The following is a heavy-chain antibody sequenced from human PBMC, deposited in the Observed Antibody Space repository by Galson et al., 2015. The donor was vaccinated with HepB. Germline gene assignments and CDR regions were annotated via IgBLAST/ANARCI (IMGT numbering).Heavy chain of an antibody. CDR2: IIPIFGTA. CDR1: GGTFSSYA. CDR3: AKENPPRLGLDIVATGDEN. Sequence: SVKVSCKASGGTFSSYAISWVRQAPGQGLEWMGGIIPIFGTADYAQKFQGRVTITADESTSTAYMELSSLRSEDTAVYYCAKENPPRLGLDIVATGDENWGQGTLVTVSS. D-gene: IGHD5-12*01. J-gene: IGHJ4*02. V-gene: IGHV1-69*13.